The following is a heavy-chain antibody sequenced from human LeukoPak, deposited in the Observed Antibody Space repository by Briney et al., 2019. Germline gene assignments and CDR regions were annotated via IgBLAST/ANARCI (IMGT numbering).Heavy chain of an antibody. V-gene: IGHV3-23*01. Sequence: GGSLRLSCAASGFTFSSYAMSWVRQAPGKGLEWVSAISGSGGSTYYADSVKGRFTISRDNSKNTVYLQMDSLRAEDTAVYYCANSRGHGSGNLWGQGTLVTVSS. CDR1: GFTFSSYA. CDR3: ANSRGHGSGNL. J-gene: IGHJ5*02. D-gene: IGHD3-10*01. CDR2: ISGSGGST.